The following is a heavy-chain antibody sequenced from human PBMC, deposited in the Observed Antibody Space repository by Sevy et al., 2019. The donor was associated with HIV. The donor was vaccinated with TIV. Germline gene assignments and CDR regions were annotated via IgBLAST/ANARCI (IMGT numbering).Heavy chain of an antibody. V-gene: IGHV3-7*01. CDR3: ARDDGNYYFHY. CDR2: IKQAAGQK. J-gene: IGHJ4*02. CDR1: GFTFSKYW. Sequence: GGSLRLSCAASGFTFSKYWMGWVRQAPGKGLEWVANIKQAAGQKYYVDSVKGRFTISRDNAQNSLYLQMNSLRADDTAVYFCARDDGNYYFHYWGQGTLVTVSS. D-gene: IGHD1-7*01.